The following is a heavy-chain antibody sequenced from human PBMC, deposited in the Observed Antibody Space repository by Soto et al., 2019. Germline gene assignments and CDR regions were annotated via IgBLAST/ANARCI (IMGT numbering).Heavy chain of an antibody. CDR2: ISYDGSNK. Sequence: PGGSLRLSCAASGFTFSSYGMHWVRQAPGKGLEWVAVISYDGSNKYYADSVKGRFAISRDNSKNTLYLQMNSLRAEDTAVYYCAKDFSYCGGDCHPPGYWGQGTLVTVSS. D-gene: IGHD2-21*02. V-gene: IGHV3-30*18. J-gene: IGHJ4*02. CDR1: GFTFSSYG. CDR3: AKDFSYCGGDCHPPGY.